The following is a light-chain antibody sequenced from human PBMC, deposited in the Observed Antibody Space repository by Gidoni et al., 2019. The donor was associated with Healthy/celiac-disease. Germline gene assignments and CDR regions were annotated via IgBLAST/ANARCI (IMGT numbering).Light chain of an antibody. V-gene: IGKV1-5*01. Sequence: DIQMTQSPSTLSASVGDRFTITCRASQSISNWLAWYQQKPGKAPKLLLYDASSLESGVPSRFSGSGSGTEFTLTISSLQPDDFATYYCQQYNSYSYTFGQGTKLEIK. J-gene: IGKJ2*01. CDR2: DAS. CDR1: QSISNW. CDR3: QQYNSYSYT.